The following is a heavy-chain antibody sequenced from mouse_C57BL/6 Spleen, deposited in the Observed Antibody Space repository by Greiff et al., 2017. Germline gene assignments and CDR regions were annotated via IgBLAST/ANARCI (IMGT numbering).Heavy chain of an antibody. CDR2: IYPGGGYT. CDR1: GYTFTNYW. D-gene: IGHD1-1*01. J-gene: IGHJ1*03. CDR3: ARLEGGYGSSPDV. Sequence: QVQLQQSGAELVRPGTSVKMSCKASGYTFTNYWIGWAKQRPGHGLEWIGDIYPGGGYTNYNEKFKGKATLTADKSSSTAYMQFSSLTSEDSAIYYCARLEGGYGSSPDVWGTGTTVTVSS. V-gene: IGHV1-63*01.